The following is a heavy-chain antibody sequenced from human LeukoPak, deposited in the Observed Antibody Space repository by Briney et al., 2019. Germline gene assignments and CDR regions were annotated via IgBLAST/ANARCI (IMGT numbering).Heavy chain of an antibody. Sequence: SGPTLVNPTQTLTLTCTFSGFSLSTSGMCVSWIRQPPGKALEWLALIDWDDDKYYSTSLKTRLTISKDTSKNQVVLTMTNMDPVDTATYYCARIRRYYDSSGYLSMYYFDYWGQGTLVTVSS. V-gene: IGHV2-70*01. CDR3: ARIRRYYDSSGYLSMYYFDY. CDR1: GFSLSTSGMC. D-gene: IGHD3-22*01. J-gene: IGHJ4*02. CDR2: IDWDDDK.